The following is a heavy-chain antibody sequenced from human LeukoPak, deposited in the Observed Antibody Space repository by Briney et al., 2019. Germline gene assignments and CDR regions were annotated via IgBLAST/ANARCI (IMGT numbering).Heavy chain of an antibody. CDR2: IWYDGSNK. CDR1: GFTFSSYA. V-gene: IGHV3-33*08. CDR3: AAPETYAFDI. J-gene: IGHJ3*02. Sequence: GGSLRLSCAASGFTFSSYAMSWVRQAPGKGLEWVAVIWYDGSNKYYADSVKGRFTISRDNSKNTLYLQMNSLRAEDTAVYYCAAPETYAFDIWGQGTMVTVSS.